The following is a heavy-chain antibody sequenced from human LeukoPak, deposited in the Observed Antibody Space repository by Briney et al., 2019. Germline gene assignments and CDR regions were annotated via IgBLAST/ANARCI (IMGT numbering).Heavy chain of an antibody. CDR3: AKDHDSGYHDY. CDR2: ISGSGGST. Sequence: GGSLRLSCAASGFTFSSYGMSWVRQASGKGLEWVSAISGSGGSTYYADSVKGRFTISRDNSKNTLYLQMNSLRAEDTAVYYCAKDHDSGYHDYWGQGTLVTVSS. CDR1: GFTFSSYG. J-gene: IGHJ4*02. V-gene: IGHV3-23*01. D-gene: IGHD5-12*01.